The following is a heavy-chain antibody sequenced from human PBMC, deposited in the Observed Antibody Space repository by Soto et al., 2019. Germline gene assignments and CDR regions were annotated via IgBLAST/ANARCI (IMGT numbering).Heavy chain of an antibody. CDR1: GFTFSSYA. CDR3: AKEPESYYYDSSGGFDY. CDR2: ISGSGGST. D-gene: IGHD3-22*01. J-gene: IGHJ4*02. Sequence: HPGGSLRLSCAASGFTFSSYAMSWVRQAPGKGLEWVSAISGSGGSTYYADSVKGRFTISRDNSKNTLYLQMNSLRAEDTAVYYCAKEPESYYYDSSGGFDYWGQGTLVTVSS. V-gene: IGHV3-23*01.